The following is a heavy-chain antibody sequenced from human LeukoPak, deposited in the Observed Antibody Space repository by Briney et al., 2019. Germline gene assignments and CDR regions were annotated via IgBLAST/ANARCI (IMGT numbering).Heavy chain of an antibody. Sequence: RSGGSLRLSCAASGFTFDDYAMSWVRQAPGKGLEWVSGISWNGGRTGYADSVKGRFTISRDNAKNSLYLQMNSLRAEDTALYYXXXAHGDYVSALGYWGQGTLVTVSS. CDR3: XXAHGDYVSALGY. CDR1: GFTFDDYA. D-gene: IGHD4-17*01. J-gene: IGHJ4*02. CDR2: ISWNGGRT. V-gene: IGHV3-20*04.